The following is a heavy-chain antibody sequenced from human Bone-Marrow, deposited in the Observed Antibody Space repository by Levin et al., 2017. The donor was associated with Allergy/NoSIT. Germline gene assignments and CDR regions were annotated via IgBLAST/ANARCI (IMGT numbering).Heavy chain of an antibody. CDR1: GASISSSSYF. CDR3: ARLGGGGYSGYYFDS. Sequence: SETLSLTCSVSGASISSSSYFWGWIRQPPGKGLEWIGHIFYRGATYYTSSLRSRLIITIATSKNQFSLKLNSVTAADTAVYYCARLGGGGYSGYYFDSWGQGTLVTVSS. V-gene: IGHV4-39*01. D-gene: IGHD1-26*01. J-gene: IGHJ4*02. CDR2: IFYRGAT.